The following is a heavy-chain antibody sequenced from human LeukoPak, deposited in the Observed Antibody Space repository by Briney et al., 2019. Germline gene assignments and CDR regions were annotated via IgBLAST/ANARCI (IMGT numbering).Heavy chain of an antibody. V-gene: IGHV1-2*02. D-gene: IGHD1-26*01. CDR1: GYTCDDEY. CDR2: INHKNGDT. Sequence: ASVKVSCKACGYTCDDEYIHWVCQAPGVGLVWMGWINHKNGDTNHAQKFQGRVTMTRDTSISTAYMELRRLKSDDSAVYYCARRVQKLLATSWFDPWGQGTLVTVSS. CDR3: ARRVQKLLATSWFDP. J-gene: IGHJ5*02.